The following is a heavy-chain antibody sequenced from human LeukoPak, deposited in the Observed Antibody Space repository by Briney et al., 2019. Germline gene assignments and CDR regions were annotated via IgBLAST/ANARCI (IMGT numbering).Heavy chain of an antibody. CDR1: GGSLTSDY. J-gene: IGHJ5*02. D-gene: IGHD2-21*01. CDR3: ARHGCEHRSSRGCWFDP. Sequence: PSETLSLTCTVSGGSLTSDYWSWIRQPPGKGLEWIGYIYYSGSTNYNPSLKSRVTISVDTSIKQSALKLSSVTAVDRDVCYCARHGCEHRSSRGCWFDPWGQGTLVTVSS. V-gene: IGHV4-59*08. CDR2: IYYSGST.